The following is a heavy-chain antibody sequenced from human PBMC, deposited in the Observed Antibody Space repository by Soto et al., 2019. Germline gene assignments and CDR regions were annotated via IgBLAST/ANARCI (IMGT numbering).Heavy chain of an antibody. CDR1: GGSISSYY. V-gene: IGHV4-59*01. D-gene: IGHD2-15*01. J-gene: IGHJ6*02. CDR2: FYYSGST. CDR3: AREGGSVVDF. Sequence: SETLSLTCTVSGGSISSYYWSWIRQPPGKGLEWIGYFYYSGSTNYNPSLKSRVTISVDTSKNQFSLKLSSVTAADTAVYYCAREGGSVVDFSGQGSTVTGSS.